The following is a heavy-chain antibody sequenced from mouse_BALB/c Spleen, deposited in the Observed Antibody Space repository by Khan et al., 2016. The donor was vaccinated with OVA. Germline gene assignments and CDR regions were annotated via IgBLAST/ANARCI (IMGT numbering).Heavy chain of an antibody. V-gene: IGHV1-53*01. CDR1: GYTFTSYY. CDR2: INPSNGDT. Sequence: QVQLQQPGAELVKPGASVKLSCKAPGYTFTSYYMYWVKQRPGQGLEWIGDINPSNGDTYFNEKFKNKATLTVDKSSSTTYMQLSSLTSEDSAVYYCTRGGYGGFASWGQGTLVTVSA. D-gene: IGHD2-2*01. J-gene: IGHJ3*01. CDR3: TRGGYGGFAS.